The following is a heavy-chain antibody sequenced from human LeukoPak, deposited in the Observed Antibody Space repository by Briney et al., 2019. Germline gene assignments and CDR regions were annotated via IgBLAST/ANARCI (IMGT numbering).Heavy chain of an antibody. J-gene: IGHJ6*02. V-gene: IGHV3-21*01. D-gene: IGHD2-2*01. CDR1: GFTFSSYS. CDR3: ARARSYCSSTSCRSRYYYYGMDV. CDR2: ISSSSSYI. Sequence: PGGSLRLSCAASGFTFSSYSMNWVRQAPGKGLEWVSSISSSSSYIYYADSVKGRFTISRDNAKNSLYLQMNSLRAEDTAAYYCARARSYCSSTSCRSRYYYYGMDVWGQGTTVTVSS.